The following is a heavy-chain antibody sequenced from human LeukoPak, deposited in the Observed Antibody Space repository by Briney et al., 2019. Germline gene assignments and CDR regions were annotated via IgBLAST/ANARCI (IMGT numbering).Heavy chain of an antibody. V-gene: IGHV3-21*01. J-gene: IGHJ3*01. Sequence: GGSLRLSCSASGFIFNTFGMNWVRQALGKGLEWVSSITSSTTYTYYADSVKGRFTISRDNAKNSLLLQMNSLRAEDTAVYYCVRCTFVLHKRCSAFDVWGQGTMVTVSA. CDR3: VRCTFVLHKRCSAFDV. CDR1: GFIFNTFG. CDR2: ITSSTTYT. D-gene: IGHD1-1*01.